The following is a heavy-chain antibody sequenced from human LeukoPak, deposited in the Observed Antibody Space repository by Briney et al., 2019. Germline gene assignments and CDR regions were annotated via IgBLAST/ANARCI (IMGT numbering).Heavy chain of an antibody. Sequence: ASVKVSCKASGYTFTSYGISWVRHAPGQGLEWMGWISAYNGNTNYAQKLQGRVTMTTDTSTSTAYMELRSLRSDDTAVYYFFQADDGIRYFDWLEAPDYWGQGTLVTVSS. CDR3: FQADDGIRYFDWLEAPDY. D-gene: IGHD3-9*01. J-gene: IGHJ4*02. CDR1: GYTFTSYG. V-gene: IGHV1-18*04. CDR2: ISAYNGNT.